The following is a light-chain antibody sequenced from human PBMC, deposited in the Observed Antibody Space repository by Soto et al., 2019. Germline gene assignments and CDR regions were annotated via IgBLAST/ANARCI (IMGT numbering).Light chain of an antibody. CDR3: QEYKSYSPYT. CDR2: RAS. J-gene: IGKJ2*01. Sequence: DIPLTQFPSTLSASIGDRVTITCRATQTIGSWLAWYQQKPGKAPKLLIYRASSLEPGVPSRFSGSGSGTEFTLTISSLQPDDFASYYCQEYKSYSPYTFGQGTRLEIK. V-gene: IGKV1-5*03. CDR1: QTIGSW.